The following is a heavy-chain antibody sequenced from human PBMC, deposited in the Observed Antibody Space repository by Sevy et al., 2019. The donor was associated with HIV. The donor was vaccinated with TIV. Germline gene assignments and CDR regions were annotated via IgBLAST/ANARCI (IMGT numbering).Heavy chain of an antibody. D-gene: IGHD1-26*01. Sequence: KSGESMKISCKGSGYKFTTYWIGWVRQMPGKGLEWMGIIYPGDSDTRYSPSFQGQVTISADKSISTAYLQWSSLKASDTAMYYCALIVQPTKSPFDIWGQGTMVTVSS. CDR2: IYPGDSDT. CDR1: GYKFTTYW. J-gene: IGHJ3*02. CDR3: ALIVQPTKSPFDI. V-gene: IGHV5-51*01.